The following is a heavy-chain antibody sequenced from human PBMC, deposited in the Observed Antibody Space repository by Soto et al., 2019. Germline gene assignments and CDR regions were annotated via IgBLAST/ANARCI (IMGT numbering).Heavy chain of an antibody. CDR3: AKDLMGARDY. CDR2: ISYDGSNK. V-gene: IGHV3-30*18. CDR1: GFTFSSYG. D-gene: IGHD1-26*01. J-gene: IGHJ4*02. Sequence: QVQLVESGGGVVQPGRSLRLSCAASGFTFSSYGMHWVRQAPGKGLEWVAVISYDGSNKYYADSVKGRFTISRDNSKNTLYLQMNSLRAEDTAVYYCAKDLMGARDYWGQVTLVTVSS.